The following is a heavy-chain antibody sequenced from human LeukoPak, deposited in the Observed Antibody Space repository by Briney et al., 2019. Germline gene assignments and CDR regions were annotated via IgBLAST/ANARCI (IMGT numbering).Heavy chain of an antibody. V-gene: IGHV1-69*01. CDR3: ARETRGAAGLFDY. Sequence: GSSVKVSCKASGGTFSSYAISWVRQAPGQGLEWMGGIIPIFDTANYAQKFQGRVTITADESTSTAYMELSSLRSEDTAVYYCARETRGAAGLFDYWGQGTLVTVSS. CDR2: IIPIFDTA. J-gene: IGHJ4*02. CDR1: GGTFSSYA. D-gene: IGHD6-13*01.